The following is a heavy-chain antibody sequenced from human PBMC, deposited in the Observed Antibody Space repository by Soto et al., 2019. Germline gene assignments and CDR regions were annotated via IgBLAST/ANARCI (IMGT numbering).Heavy chain of an antibody. CDR3: ATSYGNAWYTY. J-gene: IGHJ4*02. V-gene: IGHV4-39*06. Sequence: ETLSLTCTVSGGSISSSSYYWGWIRQPPGKGLEWIGSIYYSGSTYYNPSLKSRLTISVDRSKNQFTLQLTSVTVADTAVYYCATSYGNAWYTYWGQGTQVTVSS. D-gene: IGHD6-13*01. CDR2: IYYSGST. CDR1: GGSISSSSYY.